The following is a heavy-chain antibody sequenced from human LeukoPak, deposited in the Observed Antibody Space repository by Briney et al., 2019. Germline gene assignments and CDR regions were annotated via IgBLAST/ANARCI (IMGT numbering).Heavy chain of an antibody. V-gene: IGHV3-23*01. CDR1: GFTFSSYA. CDR2: IIDSGGST. J-gene: IGHJ6*02. Sequence: GGSLRLFCAASGFTFSSYAMSWVRQAPGKGLEWVSGIIDSGGSTYYADSVKGRFTISRDNSKNTLYLQMSNLRAEDTAVYFCARGGGLDVWGQGATVTVSS. D-gene: IGHD3-16*01. CDR3: ARGGGLDV.